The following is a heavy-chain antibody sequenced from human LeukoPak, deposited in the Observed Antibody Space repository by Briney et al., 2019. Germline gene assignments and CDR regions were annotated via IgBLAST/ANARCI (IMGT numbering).Heavy chain of an antibody. V-gene: IGHV1-24*01. CDR2: FNPEDGET. CDR1: GYTLTELS. J-gene: IGHJ5*02. CDR3: AKDSTGSSWYRDWFVP. D-gene: IGHD6-13*01. Sequence: ASVKVSCKVSGYTLTELSMHWVRQAPGKGREWMGGFNPEDGETIYAQKFQGRVTMTEDTSTDTAYMELSSLRAEDTAVYYCAKDSTGSSWYRDWFVPWGQGTLVTVAS.